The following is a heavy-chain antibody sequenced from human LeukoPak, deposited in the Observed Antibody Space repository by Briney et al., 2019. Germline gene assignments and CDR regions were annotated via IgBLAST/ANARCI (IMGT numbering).Heavy chain of an antibody. D-gene: IGHD2-15*01. CDR2: ISYDGSNK. Sequence: PGGSLRLSCAASGFTFSSYGMHWVRQAPGKGLEWVALISYDGSNKYYADSVKGRFTISRDNSKNTLYLQMNSLRAEDTAVYYCARVGCTGGSCLAYNYYAMDVWGQGTTVTVSS. CDR1: GFTFSSYG. V-gene: IGHV3-30*03. CDR3: ARVGCTGGSCLAYNYYAMDV. J-gene: IGHJ6*02.